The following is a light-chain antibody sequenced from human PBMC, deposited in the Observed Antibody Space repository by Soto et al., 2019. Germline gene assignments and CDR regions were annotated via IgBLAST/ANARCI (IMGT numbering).Light chain of an antibody. V-gene: IGKV3-20*01. CDR3: HHYET. J-gene: IGKJ1*01. Sequence: EIVLTQSPGTLSLSPGEGATLSCRASQSINSFLAWYQQRRGQAPRLLIYGASSRATGIPDRFSGSGSGTDSTLTISRLEPEDFTVYYCHHYETFGQGTRVDIK. CDR2: GAS. CDR1: QSINSF.